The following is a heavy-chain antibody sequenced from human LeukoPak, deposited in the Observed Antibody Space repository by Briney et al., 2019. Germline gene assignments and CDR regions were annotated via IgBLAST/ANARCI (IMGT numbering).Heavy chain of an antibody. CDR3: ARVGYSYGYILFDY. CDR1: GFTFSSYW. D-gene: IGHD5-18*01. J-gene: IGHJ4*02. Sequence: GGSLRLSCAASGFTFSSYWMSWVRQAPGKGLEWVANIKQDGSEKYYVDSVKGRFTISRDNAKNSLYLQMNSLRAEDTAVYYCARVGYSYGYILFDYWGQGTLVTVSS. CDR2: IKQDGSEK. V-gene: IGHV3-7*03.